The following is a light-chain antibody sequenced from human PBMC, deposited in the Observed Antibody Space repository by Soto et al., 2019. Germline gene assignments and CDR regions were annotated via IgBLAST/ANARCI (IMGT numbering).Light chain of an antibody. CDR1: NSNVGNNT. CDR3: SAWDASLGGPV. J-gene: IGLJ3*02. CDR2: SNN. V-gene: IGLV1-44*01. Sequence: QPVLTQPPSASGTPGQRVTISCSGSNSNVGNNTVNWYQQLPGTAPKLLIESNNERPSGVPDRFSGSKSATSASLAISGLQSEDEADYYCSAWDASLGGPVFGGGTKLTVL.